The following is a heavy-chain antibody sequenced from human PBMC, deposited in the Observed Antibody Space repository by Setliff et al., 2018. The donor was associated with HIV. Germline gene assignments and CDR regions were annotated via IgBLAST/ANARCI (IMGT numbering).Heavy chain of an antibody. Sequence: SETLSLTCTVSGGSSIGSSFQSTWIRQSPGKGLEWIADIAYSGTTYYNPSLTSRVTISVDTSRNQFSLKLRSVTAADTAAYYCARLGYVSGGFYKTPGPYYFDYWGQGALVTVSS. V-gene: IGHV4-39*01. J-gene: IGHJ4*02. D-gene: IGHD3-10*01. CDR1: GGSSIGSSFQ. CDR2: IAYSGTT. CDR3: ARLGYVSGGFYKTPGPYYFDY.